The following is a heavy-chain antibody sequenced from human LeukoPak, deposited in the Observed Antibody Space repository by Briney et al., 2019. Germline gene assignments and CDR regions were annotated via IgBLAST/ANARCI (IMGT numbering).Heavy chain of an antibody. CDR2: IYSGGST. CDR3: ARESGITMVRGVHIP. Sequence: GGSLRLSCAASGFTVSSNYMSWVRQAPGKGLEWVSVIYSGGSTYYADSVKGRFTISRDNAKNALYLQMNSLRAEDTAVYYCARESGITMVRGVHIPWGQGTLVTVSS. V-gene: IGHV3-53*01. CDR1: GFTVSSNY. D-gene: IGHD3-10*01. J-gene: IGHJ5*02.